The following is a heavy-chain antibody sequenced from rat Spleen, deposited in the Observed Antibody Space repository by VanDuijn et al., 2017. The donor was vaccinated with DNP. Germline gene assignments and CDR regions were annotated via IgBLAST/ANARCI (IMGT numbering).Heavy chain of an antibody. CDR3: ARQRWYYSGEGMDY. CDR2: ITYDGRST. D-gene: IGHD1-1*01. J-gene: IGHJ2*01. Sequence: EVQLVESGGGLVQPGRSLKLSCAASGFTFSKYDMTWVRQAPKKGLEWVATITYDGRSTYYRDSMKGRFTISRDNAKSTLYLQMDSLRSDDTATYYCARQRWYYSGEGMDYWGQGVMVTVSS. V-gene: IGHV5-7*01. CDR1: GFTFSKYD.